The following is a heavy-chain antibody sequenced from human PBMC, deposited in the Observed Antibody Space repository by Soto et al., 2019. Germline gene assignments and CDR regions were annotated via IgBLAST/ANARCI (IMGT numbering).Heavy chain of an antibody. V-gene: IGHV3-23*01. CDR2: ISGSGGST. J-gene: IGHJ4*02. CDR1: GFTFSSYV. Sequence: EVQLLESGGGLVQPGGSLRLSCAASGFTFSSYVMSWVHQAPGKGLEWVSAISGSGGSTYYADSVKGRFTISGDNSKNTLYLQMNSLRAEDTAVYYCAKSRRVVAAPIDYWGQGTLVTVSS. CDR3: AKSRRVVAAPIDY. D-gene: IGHD2-15*01.